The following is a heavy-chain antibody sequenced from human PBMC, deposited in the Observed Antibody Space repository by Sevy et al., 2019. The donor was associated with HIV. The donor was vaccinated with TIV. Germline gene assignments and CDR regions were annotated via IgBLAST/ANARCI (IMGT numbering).Heavy chain of an antibody. J-gene: IGHJ4*02. Sequence: GGCLRLSCAASGFIFRSYAMHWVRQAPGKGLEWVAVISYDGSNEYYADSVKGRFTISRDNSKNTLYLQMNSLRAEDTAVYYSSRDFSYYFDYWGQGTLVTVSS. D-gene: IGHD3-10*01. V-gene: IGHV3-30-3*01. CDR2: ISYDGSNE. CDR3: SRDFSYYFDY. CDR1: GFIFRSYA.